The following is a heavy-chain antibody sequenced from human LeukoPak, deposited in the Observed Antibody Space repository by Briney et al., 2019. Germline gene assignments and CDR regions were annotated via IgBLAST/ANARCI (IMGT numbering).Heavy chain of an antibody. D-gene: IGHD6-19*01. CDR2: IYYSGST. CDR3: ARWSVAGTAFDY. V-gene: IGHV4-61*01. Sequence: SETLSLTCTVSGGSVSSDSYFWTWIRQPPGKGLEWIGYIYYSGSTNYNPSLKSRVTISLDTSKSQISLKLSSVTAADTAVYYCARWSVAGTAFDYWGQGTLVTVSS. J-gene: IGHJ4*02. CDR1: GGSVSSDSYF.